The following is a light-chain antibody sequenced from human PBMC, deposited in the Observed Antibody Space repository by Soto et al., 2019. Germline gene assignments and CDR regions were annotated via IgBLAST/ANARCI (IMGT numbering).Light chain of an antibody. CDR1: QDITNY. CDR2: AAS. CDR3: QQTYTIPFT. Sequence: DIQMTQSPSSLSASVGDRVTITCQASQDITNYLHWYQQKSGRVPKLLIYAASNLQSGVPSRFSGRGSGTDFSLTISSLRLEDFATYFCQQTYTIPFTFGGGTKVDIK. J-gene: IGKJ4*01. V-gene: IGKV1-39*01.